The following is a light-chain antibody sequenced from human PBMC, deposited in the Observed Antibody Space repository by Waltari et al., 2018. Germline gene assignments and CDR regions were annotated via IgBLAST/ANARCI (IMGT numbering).Light chain of an antibody. CDR1: QSILYSANKKNY. CDR2: WAS. J-gene: IGKJ4*01. CDR3: QQYYITPHT. Sequence: DILMTQSPDSLSLPLGARAIINCKSSQSILYSANKKNYVAWFQQRARQPPKLLLYWASTRQSGVPDRFSGSGSGTNFTLTITSLQSEDVALYFCQQYYITPHTFGGGTRVEIK. V-gene: IGKV4-1*01.